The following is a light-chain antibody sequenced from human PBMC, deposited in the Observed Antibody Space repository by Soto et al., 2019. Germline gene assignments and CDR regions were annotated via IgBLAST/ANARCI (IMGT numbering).Light chain of an antibody. J-gene: IGLJ2*01. V-gene: IGLV1-40*01. CDR1: SSNIGAGYD. CDR2: GNS. CDR3: QSYDSSLSGSRV. Sequence: LTQPPSVSGAPGQRVTISCTGSSSNIGAGYDVHWYQQLPGTAPKLLIYGNSNRPSGVPDRFSGSKSGTSASLAITGLQAEDEADYYCQSYDSSLSGSRVFGGGTKLTVL.